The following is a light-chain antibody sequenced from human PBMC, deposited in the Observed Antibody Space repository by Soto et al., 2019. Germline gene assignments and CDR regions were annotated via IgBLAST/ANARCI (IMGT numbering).Light chain of an antibody. CDR2: EVS. V-gene: IGLV2-14*01. CDR3: ISYTSDDVRYV. J-gene: IGLJ1*01. Sequence: QSALTQPASVSGTPGQSITISCTGCNSDVGLYDFVSWYQHHPGRAPKLIVSEVSHRPSGISNRFSGSKSGNTASLTISGLQSEDEADYYCISYTSDDVRYVFGTGTQLTVL. CDR1: NSDVGLYDF.